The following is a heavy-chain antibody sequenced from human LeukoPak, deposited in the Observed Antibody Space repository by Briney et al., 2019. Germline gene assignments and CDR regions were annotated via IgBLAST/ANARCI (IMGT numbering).Heavy chain of an antibody. Sequence: GGSLRLSCAASGFTLSSYAMGWVRQAPGQGLEWVSSISNSGDSTYYADSVKGRFTLSRDNSKSTLSLQMNSLRADDTAVYYCATQNFDYWGQGTLVTVSS. CDR3: ATQNFDY. CDR2: ISNSGDST. J-gene: IGHJ4*02. CDR1: GFTLSSYA. V-gene: IGHV3-23*01.